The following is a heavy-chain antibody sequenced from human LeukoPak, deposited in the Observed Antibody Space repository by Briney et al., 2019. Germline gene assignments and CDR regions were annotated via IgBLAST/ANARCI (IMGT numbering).Heavy chain of an antibody. D-gene: IGHD1-26*01. CDR1: GGSISSGSYY. Sequence: PSQTLSLTCTVSGGSISSGSYYWSWIRQPAGKGLEWIGRIYTSGSTNYNPSLKSRVTISVDTSKNQFSLKLSSVTAADTAVYYCARADSGSYYSHDAFDIWGQGTMVTVSS. CDR2: IYTSGST. CDR3: ARADSGSYYSHDAFDI. J-gene: IGHJ3*02. V-gene: IGHV4-61*02.